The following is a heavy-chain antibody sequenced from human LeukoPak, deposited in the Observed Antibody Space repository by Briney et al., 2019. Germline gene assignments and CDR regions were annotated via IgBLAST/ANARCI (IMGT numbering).Heavy chain of an antibody. Sequence: SETLSLTCAVYGGSFSGYYWSWIRQPPGKGLEWIGEINHSGSTNYNPSLKSRVTISVDTSKNQFSLKLSSVTAADTAVYYCARQGSGWSNWFDPWGQGTLVIVSS. CDR1: GGSFSGYY. J-gene: IGHJ5*02. V-gene: IGHV4-34*01. CDR3: ARQGSGWSNWFDP. D-gene: IGHD6-19*01. CDR2: INHSGST.